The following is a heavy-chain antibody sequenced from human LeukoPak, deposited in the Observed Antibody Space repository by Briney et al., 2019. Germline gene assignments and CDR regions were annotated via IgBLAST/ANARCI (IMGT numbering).Heavy chain of an antibody. CDR1: GYSFTTYW. CDR2: IYPSDSDT. D-gene: IGHD2-2*01. J-gene: IGHJ4*02. Sequence: GESLKISCKASGYSFTTYWIGWVRQMPGKGLEWMGIIYPSDSDTAYSPSFQGQVTISADKSISTAYLQWSGLKASDTAMYYCARQSSTYAHSSFDSWGQGTLVTVSS. CDR3: ARQSSTYAHSSFDS. V-gene: IGHV5-51*01.